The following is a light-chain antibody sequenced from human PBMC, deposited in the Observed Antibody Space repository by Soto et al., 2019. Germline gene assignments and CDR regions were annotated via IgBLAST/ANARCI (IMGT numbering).Light chain of an antibody. J-gene: IGKJ1*01. V-gene: IGKV1-39*01. Sequence: DMQMTQCPSSLSASVGDRVTITCRASQSISTYLNWYQQKPGKAPNLLIFAASTLQSGVPSRFSGSGSGTDFTLTISSLQPEDFATYYCQQSYSTPWTFGQGTKVDIK. CDR3: QQSYSTPWT. CDR2: AAS. CDR1: QSISTY.